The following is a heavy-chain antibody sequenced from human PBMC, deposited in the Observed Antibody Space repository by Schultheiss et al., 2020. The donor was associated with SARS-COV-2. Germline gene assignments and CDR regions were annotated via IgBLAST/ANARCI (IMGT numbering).Heavy chain of an antibody. J-gene: IGHJ4*02. CDR3: ATEESWWRALL. CDR1: GGSFSGYY. V-gene: IGHV4-34*01. Sequence: SETLSLTCAVYGGSFSGYYWSWIRQPPGKGLEWIGEINHSGSTNYNPSLKSRVTISVDTSRNQFSLNLISVTAADTAVYYCATEESWWRALLWGPGTLVTVSS. CDR2: INHSGST. D-gene: IGHD2-15*01.